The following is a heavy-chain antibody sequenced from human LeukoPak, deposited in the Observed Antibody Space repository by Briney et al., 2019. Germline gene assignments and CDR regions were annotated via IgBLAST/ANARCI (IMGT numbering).Heavy chain of an antibody. D-gene: IGHD3-3*01. J-gene: IGHJ4*02. CDR3: ATYDFWSGRTAHDY. CDR2: VDPEDGET. Sequence: ASVKVSCKVSGYTFTDYYMHWVQQAPGKGLEWMGLVDPEDGETIYAEKFQGGVTITADTSTDTAYMELSSLRSEDTAVYYCATYDFWSGRTAHDYWGQGTLVTVSS. V-gene: IGHV1-69-2*01. CDR1: GYTFTDYY.